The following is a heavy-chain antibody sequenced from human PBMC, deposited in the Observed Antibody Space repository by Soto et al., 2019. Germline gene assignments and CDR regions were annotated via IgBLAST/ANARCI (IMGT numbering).Heavy chain of an antibody. CDR1: GFTFSSYA. Sequence: EVQLLESGGGLVQPGESLRLSCAASGFTFSSYAMSWVRQAPGKGLEWVSVISGSDDSTYYADSVKGRFTISRDNSKNTLYLQMNSLRAEDTAVYYCANTITSSTFDSWGQGTLVTVSS. D-gene: IGHD6-6*01. CDR2: ISGSDDST. J-gene: IGHJ4*02. V-gene: IGHV3-23*01. CDR3: ANTITSSTFDS.